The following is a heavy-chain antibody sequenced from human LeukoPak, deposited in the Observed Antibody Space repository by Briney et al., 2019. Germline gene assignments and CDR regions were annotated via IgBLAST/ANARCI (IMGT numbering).Heavy chain of an antibody. CDR2: INSDGRST. D-gene: IGHD4-17*01. CDR3: VRDRAVSPFPPDAFDM. Sequence: GSLRLSCAASGFTFSNYWMHWVRQAPGKGLVWVSRINSDGRSTKYADSVKGRFTISRDNAKNTLHLQMNSLRAKDTAVYYCVRDRAVSPFPPDAFDMWGQGAMVTVAS. V-gene: IGHV3-74*01. CDR1: GFTFSNYW. J-gene: IGHJ3*02.